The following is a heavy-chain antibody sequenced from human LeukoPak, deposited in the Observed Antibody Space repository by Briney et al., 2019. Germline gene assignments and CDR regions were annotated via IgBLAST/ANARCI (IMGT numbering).Heavy chain of an antibody. Sequence: GALRLSCTTSKFNFNSYGMTWVRQAPGKGLEWVSSISGSGGSTQYAASVQGRFTISRDNSKNTLYLQMNSLRAEDTAVYYCAKDPNGDYIGTFDTWGQGTMVTVSS. J-gene: IGHJ3*02. CDR3: AKDPNGDYIGTFDT. CDR1: KFNFNSYG. V-gene: IGHV3-23*01. CDR2: ISGSGGST. D-gene: IGHD4-17*01.